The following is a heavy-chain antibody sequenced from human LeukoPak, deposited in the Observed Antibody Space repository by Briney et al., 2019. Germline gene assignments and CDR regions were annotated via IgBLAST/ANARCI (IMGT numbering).Heavy chain of an antibody. CDR1: GFTFSSYA. CDR2: ISGSGGST. CDR3: TKGTIWLPFDY. D-gene: IGHD5-18*01. V-gene: IGHV3-23*01. Sequence: GGSLRLSCAASGFTFSSYAMSWARQAPGKGLEWVSAISGSGGSTYYADSVKGRFTISRDNSKNTLYLQMNSLRAEDTAVYYCTKGTIWLPFDYWGQGTLVTVSS. J-gene: IGHJ4*02.